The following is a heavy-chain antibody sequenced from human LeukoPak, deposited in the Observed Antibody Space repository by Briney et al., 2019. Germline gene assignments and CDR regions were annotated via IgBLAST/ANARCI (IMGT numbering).Heavy chain of an antibody. Sequence: GGSLRLSCAASGFTFSDYYMSWIRQAPGKGLEWVSYISSSGSTIYYADSVKGRFTISRDNAKNSLYLHMNSLRAEDTAVYYCASCHYDSSGPFDYWGQGTLVTVSS. CDR3: ASCHYDSSGPFDY. D-gene: IGHD3-22*01. J-gene: IGHJ4*02. CDR1: GFTFSDYY. CDR2: ISSSGSTI. V-gene: IGHV3-11*01.